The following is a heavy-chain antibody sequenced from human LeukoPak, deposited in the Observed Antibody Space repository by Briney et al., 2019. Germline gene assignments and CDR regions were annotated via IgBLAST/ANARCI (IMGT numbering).Heavy chain of an antibody. CDR3: ATDGGSFDGGTRLDY. Sequence: GGSLRLSCAASGFTFSSYSMNWVRQAPGKGLEWVSSISSSSSYIYYADSVKGRFTISRDNAKNSLYLQMNSLRAEDTAVYYCATDGGSFDGGTRLDYWGQGALVTVSS. CDR1: GFTFSSYS. V-gene: IGHV3-21*01. J-gene: IGHJ4*02. CDR2: ISSSSSYI. D-gene: IGHD3-16*01.